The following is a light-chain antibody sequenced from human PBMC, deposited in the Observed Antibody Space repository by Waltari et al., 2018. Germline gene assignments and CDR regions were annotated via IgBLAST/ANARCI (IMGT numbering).Light chain of an antibody. J-gene: IGLJ2*01. V-gene: IGLV3-21*04. Sequence: SYVVTQSPSVSVAPGGTARLTCGGDNIGSQSVLWSQQRPGQAPVPVISYDSDRPSGIPERFSGSNSGNTATLTISWVEADDEADYYCLVWHSTTDHHGVFGGGTKLTVL. CDR3: LVWHSTTDHHGV. CDR1: NIGSQS. CDR2: YDS.